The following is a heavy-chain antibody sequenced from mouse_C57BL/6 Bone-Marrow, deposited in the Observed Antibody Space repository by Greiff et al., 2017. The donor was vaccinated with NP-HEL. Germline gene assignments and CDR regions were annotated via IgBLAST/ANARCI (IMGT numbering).Heavy chain of an antibody. CDR1: GFTFSDYY. CDR3: ARQGDGRGYYFDY. J-gene: IGHJ2*01. Sequence: EVKLVESGGGLVQPGGSLKLSCAASGFTFSDYYMYWVRQTPEKRLEWVAYISNGGGSTYYPDTVKGRFTISRDNAKSTLYLQMSRLKSEDTAMYYCARQGDGRGYYFDYWGQGTTLTVSS. V-gene: IGHV5-12*01. CDR2: ISNGGGST.